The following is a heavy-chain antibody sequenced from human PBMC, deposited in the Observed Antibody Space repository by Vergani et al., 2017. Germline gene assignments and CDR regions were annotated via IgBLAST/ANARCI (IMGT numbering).Heavy chain of an antibody. Sequence: QVQLQESGPGLVKPSETLSLTCTVSCYSISSGYYWGWIRQPPGKGLEWIGSIYHSGSTDYNPSLKSRVTISVDKSKNQFSLKLSSVTAADTAVYYCAREGRDSSGWVYWGQGTLVTVSS. D-gene: IGHD3-22*01. J-gene: IGHJ4*02. CDR3: AREGRDSSGWVY. V-gene: IGHV4-38-2*02. CDR1: CYSISSGYY. CDR2: IYHSGST.